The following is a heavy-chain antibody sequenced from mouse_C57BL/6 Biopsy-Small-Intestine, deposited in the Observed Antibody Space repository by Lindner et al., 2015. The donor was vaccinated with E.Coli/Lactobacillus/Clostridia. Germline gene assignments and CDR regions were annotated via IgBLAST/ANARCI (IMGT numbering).Heavy chain of an antibody. J-gene: IGHJ2*01. CDR3: SYYGYDSDY. CDR2: INPSNGGT. CDR1: GYTFTSYW. V-gene: IGHV1-53*01. Sequence: VQLQESGAELARPGASVKLSCKASGYTFTSYWMHWVKQRPGQGLEWIGNINPSNGGTNYNEKFKGKATLTVDQSSSTAYMQLSSLTTEDSAIYYCSYYGYDSDYWGQGTTLTVSS. D-gene: IGHD2-9*01.